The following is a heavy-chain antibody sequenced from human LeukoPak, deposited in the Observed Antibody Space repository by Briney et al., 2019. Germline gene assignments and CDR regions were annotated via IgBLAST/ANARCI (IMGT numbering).Heavy chain of an antibody. J-gene: IGHJ4*02. Sequence: GGSLRLSCAASGFTFSSYAMSWVRQAPGKGLEWVSAISGSGGSTYYADSVKGRFTISRDNSKNTLYLQMNSLRAEDTAVYYCAKAPASHYSSSWYFDYWGQGTLVTVSS. CDR3: AKAPASHYSSSWYFDY. D-gene: IGHD6-13*01. V-gene: IGHV3-23*01. CDR1: GFTFSSYA. CDR2: ISGSGGST.